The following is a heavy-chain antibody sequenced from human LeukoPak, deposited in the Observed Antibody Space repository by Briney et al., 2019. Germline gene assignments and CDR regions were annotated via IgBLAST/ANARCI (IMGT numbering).Heavy chain of an antibody. V-gene: IGHV3-11*01. Sequence: GGSLRLSCAASGFTFSDYYMSWIRQAPGKGLEGVSYISSSDSTMYYADSVKGRFTISKDNAKNSLYLQMDSLTAEDAAVYYCARVRGSSGWYYFDYWGQGALVTVSS. CDR1: GFTFSDYY. CDR3: ARVRGSSGWYYFDY. CDR2: ISSSDSTM. D-gene: IGHD6-19*01. J-gene: IGHJ4*02.